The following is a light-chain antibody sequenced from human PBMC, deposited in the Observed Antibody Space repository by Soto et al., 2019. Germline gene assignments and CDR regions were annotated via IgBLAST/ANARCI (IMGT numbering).Light chain of an antibody. V-gene: IGKV3-15*01. CDR3: QQYNNWPRT. J-gene: IGKJ1*01. CDR1: QSVSTD. Sequence: EIVMTQSPATLSVSPGATATLSCRASQSVSTDLAWYQQKPGQVPRVLIYGASTRATDIPARFSGSGSGTDFTLTIDSLQSEDFAVYYCQQYNNWPRTFGQGTKMEIK. CDR2: GAS.